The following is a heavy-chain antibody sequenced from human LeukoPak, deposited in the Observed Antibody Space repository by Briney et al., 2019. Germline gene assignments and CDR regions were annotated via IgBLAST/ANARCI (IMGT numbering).Heavy chain of an antibody. J-gene: IGHJ4*02. CDR1: GFTFSDYY. Sequence: PGGSLRLYCAASGFTFSDYYMSWLRQAPGKGLEWISYISSAGTTIFYADSVKGRFTISRDNAKNSLFLQMNSLRAGDTAVYYCARVLQEFSLAAAGRLFYFDYWGQGTLVTVSS. D-gene: IGHD6-13*01. CDR2: ISSAGTTI. V-gene: IGHV3-11*01. CDR3: ARVLQEFSLAAAGRLFYFDY.